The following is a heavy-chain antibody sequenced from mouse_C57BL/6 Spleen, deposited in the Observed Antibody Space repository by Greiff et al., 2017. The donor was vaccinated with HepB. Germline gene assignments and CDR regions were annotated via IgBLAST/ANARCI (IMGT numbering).Heavy chain of an antibody. J-gene: IGHJ1*03. V-gene: IGHV14-1*01. CDR2: IDPEDGDT. CDR1: GFNIKDYY. CDR3: TSITTVVPHWYFDV. D-gene: IGHD1-1*01. Sequence: VQLQQSGAELVRPGASVKLSCTASGFNIKDYYMHWVKQRPEQGLEWIGRIDPEDGDTEYAPKFQGKATMTADTSSNTAYLQLSSLTSEDTAVYYCTSITTVVPHWYFDVWGTGTTVTVSS.